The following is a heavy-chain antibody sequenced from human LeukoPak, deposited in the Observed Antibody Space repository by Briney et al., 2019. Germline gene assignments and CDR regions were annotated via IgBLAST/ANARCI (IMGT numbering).Heavy chain of an antibody. CDR2: ISRSGSTI. D-gene: IGHD3-10*01. Sequence: PGGSLRLSCAASGFTFSSYEMNWVRQAPGKGLEWVSYISRSGSTIYYADSVKGRFTISRDNAKNSLYLQMNSLRAEDTAVYYCARGGPEGWFGELARNWFDPWGQGTLVTVSS. V-gene: IGHV3-48*03. CDR1: GFTFSSYE. CDR3: ARGGPEGWFGELARNWFDP. J-gene: IGHJ5*02.